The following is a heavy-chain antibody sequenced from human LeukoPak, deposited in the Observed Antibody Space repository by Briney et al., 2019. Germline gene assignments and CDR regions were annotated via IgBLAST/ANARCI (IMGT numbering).Heavy chain of an antibody. J-gene: IGHJ4*02. Sequence: GGSLRLSCAASGFTFSDYSMNWVRQAPGKGLEWVSSINNSSSYIYYADSVRGRFSISRDNAKNSLYLQMNSLRAEDTAVYYCARDSANVVGAKSIFDYWGQGALVTVSS. D-gene: IGHD1-26*01. CDR2: INNSSSYI. V-gene: IGHV3-21*01. CDR3: ARDSANVVGAKSIFDY. CDR1: GFTFSDYS.